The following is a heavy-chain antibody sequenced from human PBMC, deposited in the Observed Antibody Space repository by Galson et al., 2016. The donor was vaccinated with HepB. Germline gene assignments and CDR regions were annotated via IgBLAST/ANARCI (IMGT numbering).Heavy chain of an antibody. D-gene: IGHD3-10*01. V-gene: IGHV4-59*06. Sequence: SETLSLTCTVTGGSINSDYWSWIRRPPGRGLEWIGYIYHSGSTYYNPSLKSRVSISVDTSKNQFSLRLSSVTAADTAVYYCARDRSSDSGNFGYWGQGTLVTVSS. CDR2: IYHSGST. CDR1: GGSINSDY. CDR3: ARDRSSDSGNFGY. J-gene: IGHJ4*02.